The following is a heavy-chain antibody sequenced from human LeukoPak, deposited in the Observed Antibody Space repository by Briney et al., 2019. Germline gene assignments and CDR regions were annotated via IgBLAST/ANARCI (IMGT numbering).Heavy chain of an antibody. V-gene: IGHV4-34*01. D-gene: IGHD3-3*01. CDR3: ARLYYDFWSGYSDNNDY. CDR1: GGSFSGYY. Sequence: SETLSLTCAVYGGSFSGYYWSWIRQPPGKGLEWIGEINHSGSTNYNPSLKSRVTISVDTSKNQFSLKLSSVTAADTAVYYCARLYYDFWSGYSDNNDYWGQGTLVTVSS. J-gene: IGHJ4*02. CDR2: INHSGST.